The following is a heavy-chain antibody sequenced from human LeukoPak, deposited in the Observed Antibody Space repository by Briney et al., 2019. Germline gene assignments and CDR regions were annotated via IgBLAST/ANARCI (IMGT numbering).Heavy chain of an antibody. V-gene: IGHV3-23*01. CDR2: IDSSGGST. Sequence: PGGSLRLSCAASGFTFNNYAMSWVRQAPGKGLEWVSAIDSSGGSTYYADSVKGRFTISRDNSKNTLYMRMNSLRAEDTGIYYCAKDRRIPRYYFDYWGQGTLVTVSS. CDR3: AKDRRIPRYYFDY. CDR1: GFTFNNYA. J-gene: IGHJ4*02.